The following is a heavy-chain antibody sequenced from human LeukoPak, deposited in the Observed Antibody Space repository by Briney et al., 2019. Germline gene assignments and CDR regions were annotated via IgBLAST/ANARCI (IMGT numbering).Heavy chain of an antibody. CDR1: GFTFTNAW. CDR2: IKSKTAGGTT. J-gene: IGHJ4*02. Sequence: VKPGGSLRLSCAASGFTFTNAWMSWVRPAPGKGLEWVGRIKSKTAGGTTDYAAPVKGRFTISRDDSKNTLYLQMNSLKTEDTAVYFCTTDGDRAPIDYWGQGTLVTVSS. D-gene: IGHD4-17*01. CDR3: TTDGDRAPIDY. V-gene: IGHV3-15*01.